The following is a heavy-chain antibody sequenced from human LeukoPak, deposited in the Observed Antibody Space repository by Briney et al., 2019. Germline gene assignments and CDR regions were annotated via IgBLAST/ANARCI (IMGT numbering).Heavy chain of an antibody. CDR1: GGSFSGYY. CDR3: ARGLYQLLCSYYFDY. J-gene: IGHJ4*02. D-gene: IGHD2-2*01. V-gene: IGHV4-34*01. Sequence: PSETLSLTCAVYGGSFSGYYWSWIRQPPGKGLEWIGEINHSGSTNYNPSLKSRVTISVDTPKNQFSLKLSSVTAADTAVYYCARGLYQLLCSYYFDYWGQGTLVTVSS. CDR2: INHSGST.